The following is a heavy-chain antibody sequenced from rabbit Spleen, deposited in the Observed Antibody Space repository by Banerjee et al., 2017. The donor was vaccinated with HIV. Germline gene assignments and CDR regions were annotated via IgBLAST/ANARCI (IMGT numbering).Heavy chain of an antibody. D-gene: IGHD2-1*01. Sequence: QEQLEESGGGLVQPEGSLALTCKASGFDFNSGYDMCWVRQAPGKGLEWIACIYAGSSDYIYSATWAKGRFTISKTSSTTLTLQMTSLTAADTATYFCARRDGDRLDLWGQGPWSPS. CDR2: IYAGSSDYI. CDR1: GFDFNSGYD. V-gene: IGHV1S45*01. CDR3: ARRDGDRLDL. J-gene: IGHJ3*01.